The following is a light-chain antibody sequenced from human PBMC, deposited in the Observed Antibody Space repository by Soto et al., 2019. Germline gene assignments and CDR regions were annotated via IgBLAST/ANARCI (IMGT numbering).Light chain of an antibody. CDR2: GAS. J-gene: IGKJ4*01. V-gene: IGKV1-9*01. CDR3: QQTRAYPPT. Sequence: IQLTQSPSSLSASVGDSVTITCRASQDITSYLAWYQQKPGKAPNLLIYGASTLQSGVPSRFSGSGSGTDFTLTVSSRQAEDFASYYCQQTRAYPPTVGGGTRVDIQ. CDR1: QDITSY.